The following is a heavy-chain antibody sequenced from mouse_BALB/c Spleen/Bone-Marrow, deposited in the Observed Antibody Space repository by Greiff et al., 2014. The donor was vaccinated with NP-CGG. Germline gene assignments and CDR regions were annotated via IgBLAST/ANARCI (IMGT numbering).Heavy chain of an antibody. J-gene: IGHJ2*01. CDR1: GYAFTNYL. Sequence: LVESGAELVRPGTSVKVSCKASGYAFTNYLIEWVKQRPGQGLEWIEMINPGSGGTNYNEKFKGKATLTADKSSSTAYMQLSSLTSDDSAVYFCARRDGSYFDYWGQGTTLTVSS. CDR3: ARRDGSYFDY. D-gene: IGHD3-3*01. V-gene: IGHV1-54*01. CDR2: INPGSGGT.